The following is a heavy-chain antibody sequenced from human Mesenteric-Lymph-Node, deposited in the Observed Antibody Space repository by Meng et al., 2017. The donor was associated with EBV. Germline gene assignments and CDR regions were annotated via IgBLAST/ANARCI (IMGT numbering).Heavy chain of an antibody. CDR1: GGSISSNNW. CDR3: ARGGIRGTRVTTSGVWNFDL. CDR2: IYHSGST. D-gene: IGHD4-17*01. V-gene: IGHV4-4*02. J-gene: IGHJ2*01. Sequence: QVQLEESGPGLVKPSGTLSLTCVVSGGSISSNNWWTWVRQSPGKGLEWIGEIYHSGSTNYNPSLKSRVTTSVDKSKNQFSLKLTSVTAADTAVYYCARGGIRGTRVTTSGVWNFDLWGRGTLVTVSS.